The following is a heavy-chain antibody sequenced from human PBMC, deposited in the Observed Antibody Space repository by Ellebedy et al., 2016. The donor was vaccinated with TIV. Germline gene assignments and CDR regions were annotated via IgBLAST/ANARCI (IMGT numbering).Heavy chain of an antibody. D-gene: IGHD6-6*01. CDR2: IKQDGSEK. CDR1: GFTFSTFG. V-gene: IGHV3-7*03. J-gene: IGHJ4*02. Sequence: ETLSLTCAASGFTFSTFGFHWVRQAPGKGLEWVANIKQDGSEKYYVDSVKGRFTISRDNAKNSLYLQMNSLRAEDTAVYYCASEYSSSSHWGYWGQGTLVTVSS. CDR3: ASEYSSSSHWGY.